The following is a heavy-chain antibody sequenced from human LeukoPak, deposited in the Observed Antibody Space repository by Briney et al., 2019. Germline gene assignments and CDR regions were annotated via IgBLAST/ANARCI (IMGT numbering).Heavy chain of an antibody. CDR2: IIPIFGTA. CDR3: ARGSYDILTGYYSDYYGMDV. Sequence: SVTVSCKASGGTFSSYAISWVRQAPGQGLEWMGGIIPIFGTANYAQKFQGRVTITADESTSTAYMELSSLRSEDTAVYYCARGSYDILTGYYSDYYGMDVWGKGTTVTVSS. D-gene: IGHD3-9*01. CDR1: GGTFSSYA. J-gene: IGHJ6*04. V-gene: IGHV1-69*13.